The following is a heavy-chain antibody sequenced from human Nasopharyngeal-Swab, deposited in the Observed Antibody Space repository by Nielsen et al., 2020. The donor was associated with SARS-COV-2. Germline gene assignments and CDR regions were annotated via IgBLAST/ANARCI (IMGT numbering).Heavy chain of an antibody. V-gene: IGHV3-48*03. CDR3: AREGMDV. Sequence: KISCAASGFPFRSYDMNWVRQAPGKGPEWVSYISSSGSTIYYADSVKGRFTISRDNAKNSLYLQMNSLRAEDTAVYYCAREGMDVWGQGTTVTVSS. J-gene: IGHJ6*02. CDR2: ISSSGSTI. CDR1: GFPFRSYD.